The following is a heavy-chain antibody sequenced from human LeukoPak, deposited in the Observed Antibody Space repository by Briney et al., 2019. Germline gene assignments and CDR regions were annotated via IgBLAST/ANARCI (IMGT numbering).Heavy chain of an antibody. D-gene: IGHD3-3*01. V-gene: IGHV4-39*01. CDR1: GGSISSSSYY. CDR3: ARHHVLRFLEWLSPTNYYGMDV. CDR2: IYYSGST. Sequence: SETLSLTCTVSGGSISSSSYYWGWIRQPPGTGLEWIGSIYYSGSTYYNPSLKSRVTISVDTSKNQFSLKLSSVTAADTAVYYCARHHVLRFLEWLSPTNYYGMDVWGQGTTVTVSS. J-gene: IGHJ6*02.